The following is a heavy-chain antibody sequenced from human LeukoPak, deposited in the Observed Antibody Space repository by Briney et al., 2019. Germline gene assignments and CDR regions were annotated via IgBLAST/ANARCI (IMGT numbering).Heavy chain of an antibody. V-gene: IGHV1-2*02. CDR2: INPNSGGT. Sequence: GASVKVSCKASGYTFTGYYMHWVRQAPGQGREWMGWINPNSGGTNYAQKFQGRGTMTRDTSISTAYMELSRLRSDDTAVYYCARDLAGYYDSSGLDYWGQGTLVTVSS. D-gene: IGHD3-22*01. CDR3: ARDLAGYYDSSGLDY. CDR1: GYTFTGYY. J-gene: IGHJ4*02.